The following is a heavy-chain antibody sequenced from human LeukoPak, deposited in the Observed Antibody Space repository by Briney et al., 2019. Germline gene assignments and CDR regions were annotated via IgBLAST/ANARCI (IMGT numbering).Heavy chain of an antibody. CDR3: ARDHSRLSPSYMDV. CDR2: IKQDGSEK. CDR1: GFTFSSYW. Sequence: GGSLRLSCAASGFTFSSYWMSWVRQAPGKGLGWVANIKQDGSEKYYVDSVKGRFTISRDNAKNSLYLQMNGLRAEDTAVYYCARDHSRLSPSYMDVWGKGTTVTISS. D-gene: IGHD6-25*01. V-gene: IGHV3-7*01. J-gene: IGHJ6*03.